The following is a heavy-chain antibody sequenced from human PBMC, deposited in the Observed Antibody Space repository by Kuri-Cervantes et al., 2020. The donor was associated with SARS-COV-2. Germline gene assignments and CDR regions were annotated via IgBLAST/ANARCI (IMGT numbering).Heavy chain of an antibody. CDR1: GGSISSGSYY. Sequence: LRLSCAVYGGSISSGSYYWSWIRQPAGKGLEWIGRIYTSGSTNYNPSLKSRVTISVDTSKNQFSLKLSSVTAADTAVYYCARDLAYDSSGYAFDYWGQGTLVTVSS. V-gene: IGHV4-61*02. CDR2: IYTSGST. J-gene: IGHJ4*02. D-gene: IGHD3-22*01. CDR3: ARDLAYDSSGYAFDY.